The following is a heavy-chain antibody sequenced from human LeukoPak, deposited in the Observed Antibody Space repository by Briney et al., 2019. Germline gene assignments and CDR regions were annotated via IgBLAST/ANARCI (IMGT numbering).Heavy chain of an antibody. J-gene: IGHJ4*02. Sequence: GGSLRLSCAASGFTFSSYAMSWVRQAPGRGLEWVSAISGSGGSTYYADSVKGRFTISRDNSKSTLYLQMNSLRAEDTAVYYCAKGALRYFDWLLENWGQGTLVTVSS. CDR3: AKGALRYFDWLLEN. V-gene: IGHV3-23*01. D-gene: IGHD3-9*01. CDR1: GFTFSSYA. CDR2: ISGSGGST.